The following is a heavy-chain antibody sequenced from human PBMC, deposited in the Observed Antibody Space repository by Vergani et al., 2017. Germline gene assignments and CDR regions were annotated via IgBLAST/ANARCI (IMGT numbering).Heavy chain of an antibody. CDR1: GGTFSSYT. J-gene: IGHJ5*02. D-gene: IGHD3-10*01. Sequence: QVQLVQSGAEVKKPGSSVKVSCKASGGTFSSYTISWVRQAPGQGLEWMGRIIPILGIANYAQKFQGRVTITADKSTSTANMELSSLRSEDTAVDYCARASGSHLQNXFDPWGQGTLVTVSS. CDR2: IIPILGIA. V-gene: IGHV1-69*02. CDR3: ARASGSHLQNXFDP.